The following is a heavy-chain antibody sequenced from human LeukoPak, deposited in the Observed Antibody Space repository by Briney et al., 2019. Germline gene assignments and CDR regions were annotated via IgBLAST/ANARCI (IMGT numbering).Heavy chain of an antibody. V-gene: IGHV3-30*03. D-gene: IGHD6-19*01. CDR1: GFTFSSYG. CDR2: ISYDGSNK. Sequence: GGSLRLSCAASGFTFSSYGMHWGRQAPGKGLEWVAVISYDGSNKYYADSVKGRFTISRDNSKNTLYLQMNSLRAEDTAVYYCARERYSSGWYAPGDYYYYYMDVWGKGTTVTISS. J-gene: IGHJ6*03. CDR3: ARERYSSGWYAPGDYYYYYMDV.